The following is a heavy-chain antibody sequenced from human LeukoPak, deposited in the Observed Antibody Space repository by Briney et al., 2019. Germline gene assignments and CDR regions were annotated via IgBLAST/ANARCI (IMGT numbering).Heavy chain of an antibody. J-gene: IGHJ6*02. Sequence: ASVNVSCKASGYTFTSYGISWVRQAPGQGLEWMGWISAYNGNTNYAQKLQGRVTMTTDTSTSTAYMELRSLRSDDTAVYYCARDLPTVTTTDSYYYYYGMDVWGQGTTVTVSS. V-gene: IGHV1-18*01. CDR3: ARDLPTVTTTDSYYYYYGMDV. CDR1: GYTFTSYG. D-gene: IGHD4-17*01. CDR2: ISAYNGNT.